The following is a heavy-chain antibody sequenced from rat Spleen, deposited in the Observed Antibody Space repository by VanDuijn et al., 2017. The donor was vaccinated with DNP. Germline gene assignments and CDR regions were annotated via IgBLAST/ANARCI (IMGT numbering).Heavy chain of an antibody. CDR3: TTHTFDS. V-gene: IGHV5-25*01. J-gene: IGHJ2*01. CDR2: INTDGGNT. CDR1: GFTFSNYF. Sequence: EVHLVESGGDLVQPGRSMILSCAASGFTFSNYFMTWIRQAPGKGLEWVASINTDGGNTYYPDSVKGRFTISRDNAENTVYLHMDSLRSEDTATYYCTTHTFDSWGQGVMVTVSS.